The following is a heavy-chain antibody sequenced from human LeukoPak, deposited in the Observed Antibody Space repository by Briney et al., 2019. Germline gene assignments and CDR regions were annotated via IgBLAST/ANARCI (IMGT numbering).Heavy chain of an antibody. D-gene: IGHD6-19*01. J-gene: IGHJ3*02. CDR2: IYYSGST. Sequence: SETLSLTCTVSGGSISSSSYYWGWIRQPPGKGLEWIGSIYYSGSTYYNPSLKSRVTISVDTSKNQFSLKLSSVTAADTAVYYCARLNSGYSSGWYARRAFDIWGQGTMVTVSS. CDR1: GGSISSSSYY. CDR3: ARLNSGYSSGWYARRAFDI. V-gene: IGHV4-39*07.